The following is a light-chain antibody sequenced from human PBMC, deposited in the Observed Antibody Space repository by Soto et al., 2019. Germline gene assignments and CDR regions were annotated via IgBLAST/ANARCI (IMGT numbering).Light chain of an antibody. V-gene: IGKV3-20*01. CDR2: GAS. J-gene: IGKJ4*01. CDR3: QQYFSEPFT. CDR1: QSIRNNY. Sequence: EVVLTQSPGTLSLSPGERAALSCKASQSIRNNYFAWFQQKPGQAPRLLIYGASGRATGIPDRFSGSGSGTDFTLTISRLEPEDFAVYFCQQYFSEPFTFGGGTKVEIK.